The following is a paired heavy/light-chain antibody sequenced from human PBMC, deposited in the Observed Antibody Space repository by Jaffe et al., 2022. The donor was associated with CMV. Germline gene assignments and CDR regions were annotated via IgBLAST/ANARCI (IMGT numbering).Heavy chain of an antibody. CDR3: ARDQPPKRLWFGEGGYYYYGMDV. D-gene: IGHD3-10*01. CDR2: ISSSGSTI. J-gene: IGHJ6*02. V-gene: IGHV3-11*01. Sequence: QVQLVESGGGLVKPGGSLRLSCAASGFTFSDYYMSWIRQAPGKGLEWVSYISSSGSTIYYADSVKGRFTISRDNAKNSLYLQMNSLRAEDTAVYYCARDQPPKRLWFGEGGYYYYGMDVWGQGTTVTVSS. CDR1: GFTFSDYY.
Light chain of an antibody. J-gene: IGKJ2*01. CDR1: QSLLHSDGKTY. CDR3: MQGIHLPQT. Sequence: DIVMTQTPLSLSVTPGQPASISCKSSQSLLHSDGKTYLYWYLQKPGQSPQLLIYEVSSRFSGVPDRFSGSGSGTDFTLKISRVEAEDVGVYYCMQGIHLPQTFGQGTKLEIK. V-gene: IGKV2-29*02. CDR2: EVS.